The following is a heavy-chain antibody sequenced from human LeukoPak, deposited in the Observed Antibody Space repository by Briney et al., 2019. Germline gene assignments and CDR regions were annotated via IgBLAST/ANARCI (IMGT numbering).Heavy chain of an antibody. D-gene: IGHD2-2*01. V-gene: IGHV5-51*03. CDR1: GYSFTSYW. CDR3: ARSGHCSSTSCFFDY. Sequence: GESLKISCKGSGYSFTSYWVGWVRQMPGKGLEWMGIIYPGDSDTRYSPSFQGQVTISADKSISTAYLQWSSLKASDTAMHYCARSGHCSSTSCFFDYWGQGTLVTVSS. J-gene: IGHJ4*02. CDR2: IYPGDSDT.